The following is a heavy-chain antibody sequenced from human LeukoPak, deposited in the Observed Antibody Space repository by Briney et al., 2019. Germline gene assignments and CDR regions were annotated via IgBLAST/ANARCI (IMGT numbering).Heavy chain of an antibody. D-gene: IGHD3-10*02. CDR3: AELGITMIGGV. CDR2: ISSSSSTI. CDR1: GFTFSTYS. J-gene: IGHJ6*04. Sequence: GGSLRLSCAASGFTFSTYSMNWVRQAPGKGLEWVSYISSSSSTIYYADSVKGRFTISRDNAKNSLYLQMNSLRAEDTAVYYCAELGITMIGGVWGKGTTVTISS. V-gene: IGHV3-48*04.